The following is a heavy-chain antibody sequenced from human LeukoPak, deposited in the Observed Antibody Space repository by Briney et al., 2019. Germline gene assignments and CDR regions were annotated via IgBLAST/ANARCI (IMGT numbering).Heavy chain of an antibody. CDR2: ISGSGGST. V-gene: IGHV3-23*01. Sequence: SGGSLRLSCAASGFTFSSYSMNWVRQAPGKGLEWVSAISGSGGSTYYADSVKGRFTISRDSSKNTMSLQMNSLSAEDTAVYYCAKAVFGSSAGKCYFDHWGQGTLVTVSS. J-gene: IGHJ4*02. CDR1: GFTFSSYS. D-gene: IGHD6-19*01. CDR3: AKAVFGSSAGKCYFDH.